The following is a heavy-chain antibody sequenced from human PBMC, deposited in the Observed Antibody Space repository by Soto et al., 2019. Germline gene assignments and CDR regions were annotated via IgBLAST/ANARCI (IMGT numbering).Heavy chain of an antibody. CDR1: GFTFSSYG. J-gene: IGHJ6*02. Sequence: QVQLVESGGGVVQPGRTLRHSCAAAGFTFSSYGMHWVRQAPGKGLEWVAVIWYDGSNKYYADSVKGRFTISRDNSKNTLYLQMNSLRAEDTAVYYCARDRGYCRSGSCYSSGMDVWGQGTTVTVSS. CDR3: ARDRGYCRSGSCYSSGMDV. CDR2: IWYDGSNK. V-gene: IGHV3-33*01. D-gene: IGHD2-15*01.